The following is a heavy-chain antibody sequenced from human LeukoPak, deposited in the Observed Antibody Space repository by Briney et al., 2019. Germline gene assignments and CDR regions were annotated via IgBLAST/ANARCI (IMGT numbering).Heavy chain of an antibody. Sequence: GGSLRLSCAASGFTFRTYAMSWVRQAPGKGLEWVSAISGGGGSTSYADSVRGRFTISRDNSKTTVYLQMNSLRAEDTAVYYCARDSRYCSSTSCYAWYFDYWGQGTLVTVSS. CDR3: ARDSRYCSSTSCYAWYFDY. J-gene: IGHJ4*02. D-gene: IGHD2-2*01. CDR1: GFTFRTYA. V-gene: IGHV3-23*01. CDR2: ISGGGGST.